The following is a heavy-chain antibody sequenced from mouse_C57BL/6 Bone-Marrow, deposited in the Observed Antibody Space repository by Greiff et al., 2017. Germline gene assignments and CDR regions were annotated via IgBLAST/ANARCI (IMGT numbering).Heavy chain of an antibody. J-gene: IGHJ4*01. V-gene: IGHV1-81*01. Sequence: VKLQESGAELARPGASVKLSCKASGYTFTSSGISWVKQRTGQGLEWIGEIYPRSGNTYYNEKFKGKATLTADKSSSTAYMERRSLTSEDSAVYFWAREGLKRAMDYWGQGTSVTVSS. CDR2: IYPRSGNT. D-gene: IGHD3-1*01. CDR3: AREGLKRAMDY. CDR1: GYTFTSSG.